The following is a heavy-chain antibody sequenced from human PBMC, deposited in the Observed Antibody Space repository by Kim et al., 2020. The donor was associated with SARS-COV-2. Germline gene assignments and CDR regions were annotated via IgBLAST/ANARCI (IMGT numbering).Heavy chain of an antibody. Sequence: SETLSLTCTVSGGSISSYYWSWIRQPPGKGLEWIGYIYYSGSTNYNPSLKSRVTISVDTSKNQFSLKLSSVTAADTAVYYCARTHNWFDPWGQGPLATVS. CDR3: ARTHNWFDP. CDR2: IYYSGST. CDR1: GGSISSYY. V-gene: IGHV4-59*01. J-gene: IGHJ5*02.